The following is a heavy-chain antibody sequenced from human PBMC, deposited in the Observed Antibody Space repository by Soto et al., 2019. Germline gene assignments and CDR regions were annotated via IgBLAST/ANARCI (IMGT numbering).Heavy chain of an antibody. CDR1: GGSISSYY. V-gene: IGHV4-59*01. CDR3: SRHSSESYNGHDAFDI. CDR2: IYYSCST. D-gene: IGHD1-26*01. Sequence: SSETLSLTCSVSGGSISSYYWNWIRQPPATGLEWIWNIYYSCSTNYNPSLKSRVTISVDTSKNQLSLKLSSVTAAATAVYYCSRHSSESYNGHDAFDIWGQGTMVTVSS. J-gene: IGHJ3*02.